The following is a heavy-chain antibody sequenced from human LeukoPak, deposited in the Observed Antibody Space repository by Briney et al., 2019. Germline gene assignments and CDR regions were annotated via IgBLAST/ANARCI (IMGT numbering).Heavy chain of an antibody. CDR2: ISTFNGHT. CDR3: AKGRVVYYDTTGYRPDDSFDV. D-gene: IGHD3-22*01. J-gene: IGHJ3*01. Sequence: ASVKVSCKASSYSFTSYGFSWVRQAPGQGLEWLGWISTFNGHTKYTQSLRDRVALTTDTSTSTIYMEVRSLRSDDTAVYYCAKGRVVYYDTTGYRPDDSFDVWGQGTMVTVSS. CDR1: SYSFTSYG. V-gene: IGHV1-18*01.